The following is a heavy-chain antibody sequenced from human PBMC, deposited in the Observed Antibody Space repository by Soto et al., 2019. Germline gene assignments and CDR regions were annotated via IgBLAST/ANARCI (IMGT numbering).Heavy chain of an antibody. CDR2: INPNSGGT. CDR1: GYTFTGYY. J-gene: IGHJ4*02. D-gene: IGHD3-10*01. Sequence: ASVKVSCKASGYTFTGYYMHWVRQAPGQGLEWMGWINPNSGGTNYAQKFQGWVTMTRDTSISTAYMELSRLRSDDTAVYYCARPYGSGSYSIITSLFDYWGQGTLVTVSS. V-gene: IGHV1-2*04. CDR3: ARPYGSGSYSIITSLFDY.